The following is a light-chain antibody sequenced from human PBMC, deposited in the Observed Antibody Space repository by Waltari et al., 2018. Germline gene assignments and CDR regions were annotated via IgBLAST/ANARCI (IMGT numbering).Light chain of an antibody. CDR1: SGISVGSYR. CDR2: YHTDSDK. CDR3: MIRHNNAWV. V-gene: IGLV5-45*01. J-gene: IGLJ2*01. Sequence: QPVLTQPTSLSASPGASARLTCTLRSGISVGSYRIFWYQQKPGSPPRYLLNYHTDSDKHQGSGCPSRSSRSNAPSAQAGILLITGLQSEDETDYYSMIRHNNAWVFGGGTRLTVL.